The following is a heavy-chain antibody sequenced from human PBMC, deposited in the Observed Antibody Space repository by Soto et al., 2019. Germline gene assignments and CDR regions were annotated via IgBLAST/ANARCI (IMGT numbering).Heavy chain of an antibody. CDR3: ARDQERVPAANVYYGMDV. CDR1: GYTFTSYG. CDR2: ISAYNGNT. V-gene: IGHV1-18*01. Sequence: VQLVQSGAEVKQPGASVKVSCKASGYTFTSYGISWVRQAPGQGLEWMGWISAYNGNTNYAQKLQGRVTMTTDTSTSTAYMELRSLRSDDTAVYYCARDQERVPAANVYYGMDVWGQGTTVTVSS. D-gene: IGHD2-2*01. J-gene: IGHJ6*02.